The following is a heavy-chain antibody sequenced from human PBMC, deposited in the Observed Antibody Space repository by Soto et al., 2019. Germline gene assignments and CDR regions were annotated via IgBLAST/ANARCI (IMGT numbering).Heavy chain of an antibody. Sequence: QVQLVESGGGVVQPGRSLRLSCAASGFTFSSYGMNWVRQAPGKGLEWVAGISYDGSNKYYADSVKSRFTISRDNSKNTLYQQMNRLRAEDTAVYYSSKDPNLNPWDCGMDVWGQGTTVIVSS. CDR1: GFTFSSYG. J-gene: IGHJ6*02. CDR2: ISYDGSNK. V-gene: IGHV3-30*18. CDR3: SKDPNLNPWDCGMDV. D-gene: IGHD7-27*01.